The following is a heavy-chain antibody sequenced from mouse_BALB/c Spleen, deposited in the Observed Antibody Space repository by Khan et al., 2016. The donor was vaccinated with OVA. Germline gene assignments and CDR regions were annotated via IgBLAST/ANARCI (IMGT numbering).Heavy chain of an antibody. CDR2: IRTDGSR. CDR1: GYSLTRYG. J-gene: IGHJ2*01. V-gene: IGHV2-9*02. Sequence: VQLQESGPGLVAPSQTLSITCTASGYSLTRYGVHWVRQPPGKGLEWLGLIRTDGSRNFNWALMSRLSIRKDKSKSLVFLIMTSLQTDDTALYYSARSKYPARYWGQGTTLTVSS. CDR3: ARSKYPARY.